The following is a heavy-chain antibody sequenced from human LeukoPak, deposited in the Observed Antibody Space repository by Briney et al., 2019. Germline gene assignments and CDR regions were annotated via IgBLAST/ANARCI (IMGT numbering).Heavy chain of an antibody. D-gene: IGHD4-17*01. CDR2: INSDGSST. CDR3: ARDRTVTTFGIAYYYGMDV. Sequence: GGSLRLSCAASGFTFSSYWMHWVRQAPGKGLVWVSRINSDGSSTSYADSVKGRFTISRDNAKNTLYLQMNSLRAEDTAVYYCARDRTVTTFGIAYYYGMDVWGQGTTVTVSS. J-gene: IGHJ6*02. CDR1: GFTFSSYW. V-gene: IGHV3-74*01.